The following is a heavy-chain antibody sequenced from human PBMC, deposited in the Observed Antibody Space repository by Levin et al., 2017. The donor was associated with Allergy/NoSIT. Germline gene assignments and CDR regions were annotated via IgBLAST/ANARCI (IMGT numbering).Heavy chain of an antibody. CDR3: AGPSLVRGESDY. CDR2: IYYNGNT. Sequence: SQTLSLTCTVSGDSISSSNYYWGWIRQPPGKGLEWIGSIYYNGNTYYNPSLKSRITIPIDASKNQFSLRLSSVTAADTAVYYCAGPSLVRGESDYWGQGTLVTVSS. CDR1: GDSISSSNYY. J-gene: IGHJ4*02. V-gene: IGHV4-39*01. D-gene: IGHD3-10*01.